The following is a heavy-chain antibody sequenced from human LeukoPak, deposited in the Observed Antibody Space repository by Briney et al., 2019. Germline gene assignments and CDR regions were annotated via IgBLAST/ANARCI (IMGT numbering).Heavy chain of an antibody. CDR2: FDPEDGET. CDR1: GYTLTELS. J-gene: IGHJ5*02. V-gene: IGHV1-24*01. Sequence: VASVKVSCKVSGYTLTELSMHWVRQAPGKGLEWMGGFDPEDGETIYAQKFQGRVTMTEDTSTDTAYMELSSLRSEDTAVYYCARDRTRIAAPPFENWFDPWGQGTLVTVSS. D-gene: IGHD6-13*01. CDR3: ARDRTRIAAPPFENWFDP.